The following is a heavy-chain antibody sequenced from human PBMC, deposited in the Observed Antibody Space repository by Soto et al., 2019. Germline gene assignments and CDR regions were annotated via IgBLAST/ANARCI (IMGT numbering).Heavy chain of an antibody. CDR3: ARVRYLAGAGQNYFDL. J-gene: IGHJ4*02. CDR1: GASISRGDYY. CDR2: IYRSGST. Sequence: QVQLQESGPGLVKPSQTLSLTCTVSGASISRGDYYWSWIRQLPGKGLEWIGYIYRSGSTYYNPSLWSRITISVDTSQSQFALDVSSVTAADTAVYYCARVRYLAGAGQNYFDLWGQGTLVTVSA. D-gene: IGHD6-19*01. V-gene: IGHV4-31*03.